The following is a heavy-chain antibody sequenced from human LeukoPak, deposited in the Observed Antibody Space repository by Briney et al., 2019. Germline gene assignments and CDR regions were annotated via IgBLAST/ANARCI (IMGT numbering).Heavy chain of an antibody. Sequence: SETLSLTCVVSGYSIRSGYWWSWVRQSPGKGLEWIGEILHSGSTNYNPSLKSRVTISVDTSKNQLSLKLSSVTAADTAVYYCARRDASDIWGQGTMVAVSS. CDR3: ARRDASDI. CDR1: GYSIRSGYW. J-gene: IGHJ3*02. CDR2: ILHSGST. V-gene: IGHV4-4*02.